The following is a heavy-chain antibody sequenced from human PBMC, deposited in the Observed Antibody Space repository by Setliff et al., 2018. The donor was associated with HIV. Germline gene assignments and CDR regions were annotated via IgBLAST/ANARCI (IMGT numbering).Heavy chain of an antibody. Sequence: ASVKVSCKTSGYMFIAYGMSWVRRAPGRGLEWMGWIGPYNDRTEYAQEFQGRVSLTIDTSASTAYMELRSLRSDDTAVYYCARDDGGYNYAEALDVWGQGTMVTVSS. CDR2: IGPYNDRT. J-gene: IGHJ3*01. CDR1: GYMFIAYG. V-gene: IGHV1-18*01. CDR3: ARDDGGYNYAEALDV. D-gene: IGHD3-16*01.